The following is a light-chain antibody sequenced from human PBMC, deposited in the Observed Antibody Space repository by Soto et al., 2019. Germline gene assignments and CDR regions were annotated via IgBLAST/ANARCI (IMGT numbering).Light chain of an antibody. CDR1: QSISGW. J-gene: IGKJ1*01. CDR3: QQCHRYLT. Sequence: DIQMTQSPSTLSASVGDRVTITCRASQSISGWLAWYQQKPGKAPKLLISGASSLQSGVPSRFSGSASGTEFTLTISSLQPDDIATYYCQQCHRYLTFGQGTKVDIK. V-gene: IGKV1-5*01. CDR2: GAS.